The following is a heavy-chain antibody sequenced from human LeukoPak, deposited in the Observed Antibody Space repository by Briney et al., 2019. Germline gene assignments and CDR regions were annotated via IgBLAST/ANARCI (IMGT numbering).Heavy chain of an antibody. J-gene: IGHJ4*02. Sequence: SQTLSLTCTVSGGSISSGDYYWSWIRQPPGKGLEWIGYIYYSGSTCYHPSLKSRVTISVDTSKNQFSLKLSSVTAADTAVYYCARDNRMVRGVIWGQGTLVTVSS. CDR1: GGSISSGDYY. CDR3: ARDNRMVRGVI. CDR2: IYYSGST. V-gene: IGHV4-30-4*08. D-gene: IGHD3-10*01.